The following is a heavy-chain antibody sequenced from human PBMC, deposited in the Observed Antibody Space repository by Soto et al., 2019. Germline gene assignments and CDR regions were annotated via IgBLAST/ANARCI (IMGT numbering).Heavy chain of an antibody. Sequence: QVQLVQSGAEVKKPGASVKVSCKASGYTFTSYGISWVRQAPGQGLEWMGWISAYNGNTNYAQKLQGRVTMTTDTSPRTAYMELRCLRSDDTAVYYCARVDYVDYINWFDPWGQGTLVTVSS. CDR3: ARVDYVDYINWFDP. V-gene: IGHV1-18*01. D-gene: IGHD4-17*01. J-gene: IGHJ5*02. CDR2: ISAYNGNT. CDR1: GYTFTSYG.